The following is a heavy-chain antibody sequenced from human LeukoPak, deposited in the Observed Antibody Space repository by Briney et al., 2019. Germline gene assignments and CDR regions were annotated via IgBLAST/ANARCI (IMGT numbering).Heavy chain of an antibody. CDR1: DYTFISYG. D-gene: IGHD1-14*01. CDR2: ISVYNGNT. V-gene: IGHV1-18*01. J-gene: IGHJ4*02. Sequence: ASVKVSCKASDYTFISYGISWVRQAPGQGPEWMGRISVYNGNTDYTQKFQGRVTMTTDTSANTAYMELRSLRYDDTAVYYCARAPRVGTIDYWGQGTLVTVSS. CDR3: ARAPRVGTIDY.